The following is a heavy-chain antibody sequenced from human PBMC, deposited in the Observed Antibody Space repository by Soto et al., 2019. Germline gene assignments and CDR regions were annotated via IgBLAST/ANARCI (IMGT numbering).Heavy chain of an antibody. CDR2: ISGSGGST. CDR1: GFTFSSYA. D-gene: IGHD2-15*01. Sequence: EVQLLESGGGLVQPGGSLRLSCAASGFTFSSYAMSWVRQAPGKGLEWVSAISGSGGSTYYADSVKGRFTISRDNSKNTLYLQMNSLRAEDTAVYYCAKAPGYCSGGSCYPTEYFQHWGQGTLVTVSS. V-gene: IGHV3-23*01. CDR3: AKAPGYCSGGSCYPTEYFQH. J-gene: IGHJ1*01.